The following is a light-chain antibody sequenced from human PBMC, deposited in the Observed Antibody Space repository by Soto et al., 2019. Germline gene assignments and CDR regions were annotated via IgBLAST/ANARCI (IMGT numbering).Light chain of an antibody. V-gene: IGKV1-39*01. CDR3: QQTYSTPPT. Sequence: DIQMTQSPSSLSASVGDRVTITCRASRSISRYLNWYQQKPGRAPKLLISGASTLQSGVPSKISGSGSGTDFTLTIASLQPEDFATYYCQQTYSTPPTFGQGTRLEI. CDR2: GAS. CDR1: RSISRY. J-gene: IGKJ5*01.